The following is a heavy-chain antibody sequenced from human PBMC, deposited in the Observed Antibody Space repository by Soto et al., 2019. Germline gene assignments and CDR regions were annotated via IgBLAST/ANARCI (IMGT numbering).Heavy chain of an antibody. J-gene: IGHJ4*02. CDR3: ASDRGAVTGHYFDY. Sequence: QVQLEESGGGLVKPGGSLRLSCAASGFTFSAVYMSWIRQAPNKGLEYISYISSSGTSANYADSVKGRFTISRANAKNSLSLQMNSLRAEDTAVYYCASDRGAVTGHYFDYWGQGALVTVSS. CDR2: ISSSGTSA. V-gene: IGHV3-11*05. D-gene: IGHD6-19*01. CDR1: GFTFSAVY.